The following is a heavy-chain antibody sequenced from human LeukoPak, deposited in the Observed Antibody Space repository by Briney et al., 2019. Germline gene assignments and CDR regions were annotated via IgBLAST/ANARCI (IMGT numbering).Heavy chain of an antibody. J-gene: IGHJ4*02. Sequence: PGGSLRLSCAASGFTFSSYAMSWVRQAPGKGLEWVSAISGSGGSTYYADSVKGRFTISRDNSKNTLYLQMNSLRAEDTAVYYCAKALECSSTSCYPVPLYFDYWGQGTLVTVSS. D-gene: IGHD2-2*01. CDR2: ISGSGGST. CDR1: GFTFSSYA. V-gene: IGHV3-23*01. CDR3: AKALECSSTSCYPVPLYFDY.